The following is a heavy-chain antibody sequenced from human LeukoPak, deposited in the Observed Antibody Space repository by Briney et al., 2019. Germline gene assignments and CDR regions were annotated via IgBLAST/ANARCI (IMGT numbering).Heavy chain of an antibody. CDR2: TSWNSNSV. CDR3: AKDMCSSTGCHDFDY. CDR1: AFTFDDFA. D-gene: IGHD2-2*01. Sequence: GGSLTLSCAASAFTFDDFAMHWVRPAQGKGLEWVSGTSWNSNSVGYADSVKGRFTISRDNATNSLYLQMNSRRVEDTAFYYCAKDMCSSTGCHDFDYWGKGTRVTVSS. J-gene: IGHJ4*02. V-gene: IGHV3-9*01.